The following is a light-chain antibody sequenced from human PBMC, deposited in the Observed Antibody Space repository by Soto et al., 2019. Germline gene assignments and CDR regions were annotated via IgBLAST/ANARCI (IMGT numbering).Light chain of an antibody. CDR2: DAS. V-gene: IGKV3-20*01. CDR3: QQYGRSPWT. CDR1: QSVSSSY. J-gene: IGKJ1*01. Sequence: EIVLTQSPGTLSFSPGERATLSCRASQSVSSSYLAWYQQKPGQAPRLLIFDASSRATGISDRFSGSGSGTDFTLTISRLEPEDFAVYYCQQYGRSPWTFGQWTKVEIX.